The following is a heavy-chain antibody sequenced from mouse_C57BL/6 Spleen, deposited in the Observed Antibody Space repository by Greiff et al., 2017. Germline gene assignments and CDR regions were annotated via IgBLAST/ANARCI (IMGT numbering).Heavy chain of an antibody. Sequence: QVQLQQPGAELVKPGASVKLSCKASGYTFTSYWMQWVKQRPGQGLEWIGEIDPSDSYTNYNQKLKGKATLTVDTSSSTAYMQLSSLTSEDSAVYYCARRLYYGSSWYFDVWGTGTTVTVSS. CDR1: GYTFTSYW. V-gene: IGHV1-50*01. D-gene: IGHD1-1*01. CDR2: IDPSDSYT. J-gene: IGHJ1*03. CDR3: ARRLYYGSSWYFDV.